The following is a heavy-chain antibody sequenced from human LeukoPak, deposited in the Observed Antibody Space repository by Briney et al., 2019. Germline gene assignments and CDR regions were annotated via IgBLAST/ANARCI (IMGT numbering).Heavy chain of an antibody. CDR3: AREPRYSSGWYFDY. CDR2: IYYSGST. CDR1: GGSVSSGSYY. D-gene: IGHD6-19*01. Sequence: SETLSLTCTVSGGSVSSGSYYWSWVRQPPGTGLEWIGYIYYSGSTNYNPSLKSRVTISVDTSKNQFSLKLSSVTAADTAVYYCAREPRYSSGWYFDYWGQGTLVTVSS. J-gene: IGHJ4*02. V-gene: IGHV4-61*01.